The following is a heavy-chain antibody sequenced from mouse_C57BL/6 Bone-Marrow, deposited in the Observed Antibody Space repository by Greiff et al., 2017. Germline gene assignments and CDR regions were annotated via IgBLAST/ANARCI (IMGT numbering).Heavy chain of an antibody. J-gene: IGHJ2*01. CDR2: IHPNSGNT. V-gene: IGHV1-64*01. CDR1: GYTFTSYW. CDR3: ARLDEGY. Sequence: VQLQQPGAELVKPGASVTLSCKASGYTFTSYWMHWVKQRPGQGLEWIGMIHPNSGNTNYNEKFKSKATLTVDTSSSTAYMQLSSLTSDDSAGYYCARLDEGYWGQGTTLTVSA.